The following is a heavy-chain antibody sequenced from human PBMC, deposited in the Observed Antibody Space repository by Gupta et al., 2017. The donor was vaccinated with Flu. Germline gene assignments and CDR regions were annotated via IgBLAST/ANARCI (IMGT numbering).Heavy chain of an antibody. CDR2: NNPNSGGT. D-gene: IGHD2-2*01. V-gene: IGHV1-2*06. CDR3: ARGGYCSTTSCYEPFDS. Sequence: PGQGHEWMGRNNPNSGGTNYALKFQGRVTMTSDTSISTAYMELSSLRSDDTAIYYCARGGYCSTTSCYEPFDSWGLGTLLTVSS. J-gene: IGHJ4*02.